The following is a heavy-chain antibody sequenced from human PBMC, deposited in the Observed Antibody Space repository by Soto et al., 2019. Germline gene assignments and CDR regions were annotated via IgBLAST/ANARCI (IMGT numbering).Heavy chain of an antibody. CDR1: GFTFSHYN. Sequence: PGGSLRLSCETSGFTFSHYNMNWVRQAPGKGLEWVSSIDSTSSEIHYAESVQGRFTVSRDNAKNSLYLQMNSLEAEDTAVYYCATGYCSDRSCYSVASNIGEYWGQGTLVTVSS. D-gene: IGHD2-15*01. CDR2: IDSTSSEI. V-gene: IGHV3-21*06. CDR3: ATGYCSDRSCYSVASNIGEY. J-gene: IGHJ4*02.